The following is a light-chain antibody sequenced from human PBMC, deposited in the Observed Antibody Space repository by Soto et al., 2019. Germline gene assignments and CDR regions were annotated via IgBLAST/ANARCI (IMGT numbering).Light chain of an antibody. CDR3: SSYTSNRTLV. Sequence: QSALTQPASVSGSPGQSITISCTGTSSDVGAYNYVSWYQQHPDKAPKLMIFEVSDRPSGVSNRFSGSHSGNTASLTISGRQAEDEADYCCSSYTSNRTLVFGGGTKLTVL. CDR1: SSDVGAYNY. CDR2: EVS. V-gene: IGLV2-14*01. J-gene: IGLJ3*02.